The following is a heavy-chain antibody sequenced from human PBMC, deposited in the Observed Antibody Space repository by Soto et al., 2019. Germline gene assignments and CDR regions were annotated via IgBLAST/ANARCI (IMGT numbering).Heavy chain of an antibody. V-gene: IGHV3-30*18. CDR3: AKDRVREHTSAWLQGH. J-gene: IGHJ1*01. CDR1: GFTFSGYC. Sequence: PGWSLRLSCAACGFTFSGYCIHWVRHAPGKGLEWVAAISNDGRTKYYADSVKGRFTISRDNSKGTLDLQMNSLRVEYTAIYYCAKDRVREHTSAWLQGHCGHGTLV. D-gene: IGHD2-2*01. CDR2: ISNDGRTK.